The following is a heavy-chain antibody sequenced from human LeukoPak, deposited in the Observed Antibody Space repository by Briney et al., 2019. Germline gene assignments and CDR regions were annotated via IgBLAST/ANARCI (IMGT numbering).Heavy chain of an antibody. CDR2: ISGSGGST. CDR3: AKDYAAMVSCLDY. J-gene: IGHJ4*02. V-gene: IGHV3-23*01. CDR1: GFTFSSYG. D-gene: IGHD5-18*01. Sequence: GGSLRLSCAASGFTFSSYGMSWVRQAPGKGLEWVSAISGSGGSTYYADSVKGRFTISRDNSKNTLYLQMNSLRAEDTAVYYCAKDYAAMVSCLDYWGQGTLVTVSS.